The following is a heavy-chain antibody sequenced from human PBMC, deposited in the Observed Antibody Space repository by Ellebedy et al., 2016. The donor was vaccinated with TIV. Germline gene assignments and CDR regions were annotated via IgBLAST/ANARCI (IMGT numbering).Heavy chain of an antibody. J-gene: IGHJ4*02. Sequence: GGSLRLSXAASGFTFSSYAISWVRHAPGQGLEWVSAISGSGGSTYYADSVKGRFTISRDNSKNTLYLQMNSLRAEDTALYYCAKDMRDDYGDYEGQFDYWGQGTLVTVSS. CDR1: GFTFSSYA. CDR3: AKDMRDDYGDYEGQFDY. D-gene: IGHD4-17*01. V-gene: IGHV3-23*01. CDR2: ISGSGGST.